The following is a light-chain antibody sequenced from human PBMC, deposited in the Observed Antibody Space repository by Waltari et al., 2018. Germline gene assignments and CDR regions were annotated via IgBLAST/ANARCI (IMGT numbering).Light chain of an antibody. CDR2: VHD. J-gene: IGLJ3*02. V-gene: IGLV1-44*01. CDR3: AAWDESLKGWV. CDR1: SSNIGSNT. Sequence: QSVMIQPPSASGTPGQRVTISFFGSSSNIGSNTVAWYQAVPGTAPKLLIPVHDQRPSGVPDRFSGSKSGASGSLAISGLQPEDETDYYCAAWDESLKGWVFGGGTRLTVL.